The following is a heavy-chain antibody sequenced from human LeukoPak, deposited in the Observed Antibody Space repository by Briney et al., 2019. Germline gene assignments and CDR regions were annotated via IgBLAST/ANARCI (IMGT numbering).Heavy chain of an antibody. CDR2: IYHSGST. V-gene: IGHV4-4*02. CDR3: ARRAIVVVPAAMLAYYYYMDV. D-gene: IGHD2-2*01. J-gene: IGHJ6*03. CDR1: GGSISSSNW. Sequence: SETLSLTCAVSGGSISSSNWWSWVRQPPGKGLEWIGEIYHSGSTNYNPSLKSRVTISVDKSKNQFSLKLSSVTAADTAVYYCARRAIVVVPAAMLAYYYYMDVWGKGTTVTVSS.